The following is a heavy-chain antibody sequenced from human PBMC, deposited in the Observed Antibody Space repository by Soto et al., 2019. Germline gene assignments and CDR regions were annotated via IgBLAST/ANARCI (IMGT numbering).Heavy chain of an antibody. CDR3: ARGDSTDCSNGVCSFFYNHGMDV. D-gene: IGHD2-8*01. Sequence: ASVKVSCKASGYSFTDYHIHWVRQAPGQGLEWLGRINPKSGGTSTAQKFQGWVTMTTDTSISTASMELTRLTSDNTAIYYCARGDSTDCSNGVCSFFYNHGMDVWGQGTTVTVSS. CDR2: INPKSGGT. V-gene: IGHV1-2*04. J-gene: IGHJ6*02. CDR1: GYSFTDYH.